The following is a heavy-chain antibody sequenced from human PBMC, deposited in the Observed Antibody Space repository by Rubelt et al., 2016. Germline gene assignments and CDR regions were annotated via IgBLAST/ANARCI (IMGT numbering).Heavy chain of an antibody. CDR3: ARETPYVVVTAIMPERHPPFDY. D-gene: IGHD2-21*02. CDR2: VSSSSSYI. Sequence: SVSSSSSYIYYADSVKGRFTISRDNAKNSLYLQMNSLRAEDTAVYYCARETPYVVVTAIMPERHPPFDYWGQGTLVTVSS. V-gene: IGHV3-21*01. J-gene: IGHJ4*02.